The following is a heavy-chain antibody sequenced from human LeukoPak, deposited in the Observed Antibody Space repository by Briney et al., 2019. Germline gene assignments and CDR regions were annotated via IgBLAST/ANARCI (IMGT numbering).Heavy chain of an antibody. V-gene: IGHV4-34*01. J-gene: IGHJ4*02. Sequence: SETPSLTCAVYGGSFSGYYWSWIRQPPGKGLEWIGEINHSGSTNYNPSLKSRVTISVDTSKNQFSLKLSSVTAADTAVYYCARDQAPYYDILTGYYLWGQGTLVTVSS. CDR3: ARDQAPYYDILTGYYL. CDR1: GGSFSGYY. CDR2: INHSGST. D-gene: IGHD3-9*01.